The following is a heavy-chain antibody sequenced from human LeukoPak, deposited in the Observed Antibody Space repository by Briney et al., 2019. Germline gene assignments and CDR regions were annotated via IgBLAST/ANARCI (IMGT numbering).Heavy chain of an antibody. Sequence: GASVKVSCKASGYTFTGYYMHWVRQAPGQGLEWMGWINPNSGGTNYAQKFQGSVTMTRDTSISTAYMELSRLRSDDTAVYYCARATGYCSGGSCYDGDYWGQGTLVTVSS. D-gene: IGHD2-15*01. CDR2: INPNSGGT. CDR1: GYTFTGYY. J-gene: IGHJ4*02. V-gene: IGHV1-2*02. CDR3: ARATGYCSGGSCYDGDY.